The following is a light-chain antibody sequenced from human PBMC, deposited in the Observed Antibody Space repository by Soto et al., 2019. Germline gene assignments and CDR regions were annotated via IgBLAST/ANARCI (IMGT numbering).Light chain of an antibody. CDR1: QGVGSH. V-gene: IGKV1-39*01. CDR2: GAS. CDR3: QQNYRAPLT. Sequence: DIQMTQSPSSVSALIGDRVTITCRASQGVGSHVNWYQQKPGKAPNLLIHGASNLQSGVPSTFSGSGSGTEFTLTISSLQPEDCAAYYCQQNYRAPLTFGCGTKVEIK. J-gene: IGKJ4*01.